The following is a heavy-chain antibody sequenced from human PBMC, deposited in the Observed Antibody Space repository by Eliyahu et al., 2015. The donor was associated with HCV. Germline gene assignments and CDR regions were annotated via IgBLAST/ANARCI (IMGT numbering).Heavy chain of an antibody. CDR3: ASGGGGIAVTGTGGWFDP. V-gene: IGHV4-59*12. D-gene: IGHD6-19*01. Sequence: QVQLQESGPGLVKPSETLSLTCXVPGXSXPTYYWSWIRQPPGKGLEWIGYIHYSGSTNYNPSLKSRVTISIDTSKNQFSLNLTSVTAADTAMYYCASGGGGIAVTGTGGWFDPWGQGTLVTVSS. CDR2: IHYSGST. J-gene: IGHJ5*02. CDR1: GXSXPTYY.